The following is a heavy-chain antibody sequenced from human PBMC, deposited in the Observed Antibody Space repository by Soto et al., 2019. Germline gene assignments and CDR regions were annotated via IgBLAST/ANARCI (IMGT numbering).Heavy chain of an antibody. J-gene: IGHJ4*02. CDR1: GGSISSGGYY. CDR2: IYYSGST. V-gene: IGHV4-31*03. Sequence: SEPLSLTCTVSGGSISSGGYYWSWIRQHPGKGLEWIGYIYYSGSTYYNPSLKSRVTISVDTSKNQFSLKLSSVTAADTAVYYCARDLDGYSYTYFDYWGQGTLVTVSS. CDR3: ARDLDGYSYTYFDY. D-gene: IGHD5-18*01.